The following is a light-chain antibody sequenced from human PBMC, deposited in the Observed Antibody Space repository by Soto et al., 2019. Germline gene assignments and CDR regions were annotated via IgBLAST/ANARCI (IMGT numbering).Light chain of an antibody. CDR1: QGISNY. CDR3: HKYNSVKWT. CDR2: AAS. V-gene: IGKV1-27*01. Sequence: DIQMTQSPSSLSASVGDRVTITCRASQGISNYLAWYQQKPGKVPKLLIYAASTLQSGVPSRFSGSGSGTDFTLTISSLQPEDVATYSCHKYNSVKWTFGQGTKVEIK. J-gene: IGKJ1*01.